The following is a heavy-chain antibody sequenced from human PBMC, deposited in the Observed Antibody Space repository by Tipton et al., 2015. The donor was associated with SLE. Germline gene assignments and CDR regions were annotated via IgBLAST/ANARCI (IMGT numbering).Heavy chain of an antibody. D-gene: IGHD4/OR15-4a*01. CDR3: GANIPPHYPAF. CDR1: GFIFSSTW. V-gene: IGHV3-7*01. Sequence: SLRLSCAASGFIFSSTWMTWVRQAPGKGLEWMANIKGDGSEKHYVDSAKGRFTISRDNAENSVYLEMSSLKAEDTALYYCGANIPPHYPAFWGQGTLVTVSS. CDR2: IKGDGSEK. J-gene: IGHJ4*02.